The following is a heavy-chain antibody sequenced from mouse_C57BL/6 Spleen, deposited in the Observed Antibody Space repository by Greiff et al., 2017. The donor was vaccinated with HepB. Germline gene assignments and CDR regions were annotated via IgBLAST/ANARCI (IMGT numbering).Heavy chain of an antibody. Sequence: QVHVKQPGAELVKPGASVKMSCKASGYTFTSYWITWVKQRPGQGLEWIGDIYPGSGSTNYNEKFKSKATLTVDTSSSTAYMQLSSLTSEDSAVYYCARPYGSISWFAYWGQGTLVTVSA. CDR2: IYPGSGST. CDR1: GYTFTSYW. V-gene: IGHV1-55*01. D-gene: IGHD1-1*01. J-gene: IGHJ3*01. CDR3: ARPYGSISWFAY.